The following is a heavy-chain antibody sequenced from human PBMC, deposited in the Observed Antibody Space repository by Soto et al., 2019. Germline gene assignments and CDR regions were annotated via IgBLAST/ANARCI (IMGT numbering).Heavy chain of an antibody. J-gene: IGHJ6*02. CDR3: ARDDIPGRAVAIYGMDV. Sequence: QVQLVESGGGVVQPGRSLRLSCAASGFTFSNYGMHWVRQAPDKGLEWVAVIWYDESNKYYADSVKGRFTISRDNSKNTLYLQMNSLRAEDKAVYYCARDDIPGRAVAIYGMDVWGQGTTVTVSS. CDR2: IWYDESNK. V-gene: IGHV3-33*01. D-gene: IGHD6-19*01. CDR1: GFTFSNYG.